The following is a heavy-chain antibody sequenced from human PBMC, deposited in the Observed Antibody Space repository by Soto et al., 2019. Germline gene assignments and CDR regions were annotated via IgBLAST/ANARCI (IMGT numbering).Heavy chain of an antibody. V-gene: IGHV3-30*18. CDR3: AKEWGYGSGYRPYYGMDV. CDR2: ISFDGRNK. J-gene: IGHJ6*01. Sequence: QVQLVESGGGVVQPGRSLRLSCAASGFTFSSYGIHWVRQAPGKGLEWVAVISFDGRNKYYADSVKGRFTISRDNSKNTVYLQMNSLRAEGTAVYDCAKEWGYGSGYRPYYGMDVW. D-gene: IGHD3-10*01. CDR1: GFTFSSYG.